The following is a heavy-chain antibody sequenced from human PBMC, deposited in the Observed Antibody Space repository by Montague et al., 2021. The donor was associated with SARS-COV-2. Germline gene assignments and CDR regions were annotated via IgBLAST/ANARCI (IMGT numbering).Heavy chain of an antibody. CDR1: GGSLSGHS. J-gene: IGHJ4*02. CDR2: IGHTGSF. D-gene: IGHD3-3*01. Sequence: SETLSLTCAVYGGSLSGHSWSWVRQAPEKGLEWIGDIGHTGSFNYNPSLKSRVTMSIDAAKNQFSLRMTSVTAADTSIYYCARGGTERSTTFGVVFFPLLDSWGQGTLVTVSS. V-gene: IGHV4-34*01. CDR3: ARGGTERSTTFGVVFFPLLDS.